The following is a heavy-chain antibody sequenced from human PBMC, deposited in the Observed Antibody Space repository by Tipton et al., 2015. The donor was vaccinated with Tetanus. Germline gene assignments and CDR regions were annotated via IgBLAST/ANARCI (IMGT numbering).Heavy chain of an antibody. J-gene: IGHJ5*02. CDR3: ARDQGGGRVARLNWFDP. D-gene: IGHD3-16*01. CDR1: GGSISNSNFY. CDR2: IYYSGST. V-gene: IGHV4-30-4*01. Sequence: TLSLTCTVSGGSISNSNFYWSWIRQPPGKGLEWIGYIYYSGSTFYNPSLKSRVTMSVDTSKNQFSLNLTSVTAADTAVYYCARDQGGGRVARLNWFDPWGQGTLVTVSS.